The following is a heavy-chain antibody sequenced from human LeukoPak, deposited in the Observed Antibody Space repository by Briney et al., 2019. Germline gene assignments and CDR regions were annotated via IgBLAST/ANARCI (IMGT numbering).Heavy chain of an antibody. J-gene: IGHJ4*02. Sequence: GASVKVSCKVSGYTLTELSMHWVRQAPGIGLEWMGGFDPEDGETIYAQKFQGRVTMTEDTSTDTAYMELSSLRSEDTAVYYCATDRPLYSGSYYYFDYWGQGTLVTVSS. CDR3: ATDRPLYSGSYYYFDY. CDR1: GYTLTELS. V-gene: IGHV1-24*01. D-gene: IGHD1-26*01. CDR2: FDPEDGET.